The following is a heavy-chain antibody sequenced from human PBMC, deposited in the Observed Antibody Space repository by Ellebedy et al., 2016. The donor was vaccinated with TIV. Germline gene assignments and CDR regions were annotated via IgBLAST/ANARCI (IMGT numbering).Heavy chain of an antibody. J-gene: IGHJ4*01. CDR2: ISSDASGT. V-gene: IGHV3-74*01. CDR1: GFTFSSYW. Sequence: GGSLRLXCGASGFTFSSYWMHWVRQVPGKGLLWVSHISSDASGTSYADPVKGRFTISRDNAKNTVYLQMDSLRVEDTAVYFCPRDSPGDGIDYWGHGTLVTVSS. CDR3: PRDSPGDGIDY. D-gene: IGHD2-21*01.